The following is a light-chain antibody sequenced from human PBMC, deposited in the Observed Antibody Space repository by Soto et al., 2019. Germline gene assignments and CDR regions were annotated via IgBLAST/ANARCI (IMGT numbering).Light chain of an antibody. Sequence: QSALTQPPSASGSPGQSVTLSCTGTSSDVGGYNYVSWYQQHPGKPPKLMIYEVSKRPSGVPDRFSGSKSGNTASLTVSGLQAEDEADYYCSSYAGSNNFVVFGGGTQLTVL. V-gene: IGLV2-8*01. CDR3: SSYAGSNNFVV. CDR1: SSDVGGYNY. J-gene: IGLJ2*01. CDR2: EVS.